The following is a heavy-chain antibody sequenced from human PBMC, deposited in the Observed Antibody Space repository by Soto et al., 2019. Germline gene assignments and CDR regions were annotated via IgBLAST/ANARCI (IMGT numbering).Heavy chain of an antibody. Sequence: SETLSLTCGVYGGSFRNYYWIWVRQPPGKGLEWIGEVNHSGEATSNPSLQSRVTISVDTSNNQFSLKLTSVTAADTSVYYCARHGGKLGITGTMGNFDYWGQGSLVTVSS. CDR3: ARHGGKLGITGTMGNFDY. CDR2: VNHSGEA. CDR1: GGSFRNYY. V-gene: IGHV4-34*01. D-gene: IGHD1-20*01. J-gene: IGHJ4*02.